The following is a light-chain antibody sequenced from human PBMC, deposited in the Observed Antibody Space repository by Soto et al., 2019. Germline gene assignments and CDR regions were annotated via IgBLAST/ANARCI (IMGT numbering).Light chain of an antibody. CDR1: QSVSSKY. V-gene: IGKV3-20*01. J-gene: IGKJ3*01. CDR2: GTS. CDR3: QQYGSSLFA. Sequence: EIVLTQSPGTLSLSPGERATLSCRASQSVSSKYLAWYQQKPGQAPRVLIYGTSIRASGVPERFSGGGSGTDFTLTITRLEPEDFAVYYCQQYGSSLFAFGPGTKVDFK.